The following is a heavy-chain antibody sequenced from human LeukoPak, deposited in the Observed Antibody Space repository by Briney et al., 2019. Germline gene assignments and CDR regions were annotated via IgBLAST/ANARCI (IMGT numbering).Heavy chain of an antibody. V-gene: IGHV3-23*01. J-gene: IGHJ4*02. CDR3: EKYYGSGSSHSFDY. CDR2: ISGSGGST. CDR1: GFTSSSYA. Sequence: GGSLRLSCASSGFTSSSYAMSWVRQAPGKGLEWVSAISGSGGSTYYADSVKGRFTISRDNSKNTLYLQMNSLRAEDTAVYCCEKYYGSGSSHSFDYWGQGTLVTVSS. D-gene: IGHD3-10*01.